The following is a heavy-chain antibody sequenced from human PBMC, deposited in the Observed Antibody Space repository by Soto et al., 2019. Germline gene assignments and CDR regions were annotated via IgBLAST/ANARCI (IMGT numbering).Heavy chain of an antibody. Sequence: SETLSLTCTVSGGSMSSSSFYWGWIRQSPGRGLEWIGSIYYRGNTYYSPSLKSRVTISIDTSKNQFSLNLTSVTAADTGVHYCARQHLWPDYYKFAMDVWGQGTTVTVSS. CDR2: IYYRGNT. CDR3: ARQHLWPDYYKFAMDV. J-gene: IGHJ6*02. V-gene: IGHV4-39*01. D-gene: IGHD3-16*01. CDR1: GGSMSSSSFY.